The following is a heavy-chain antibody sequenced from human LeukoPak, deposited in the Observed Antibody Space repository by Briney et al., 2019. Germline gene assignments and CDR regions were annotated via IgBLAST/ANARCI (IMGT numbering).Heavy chain of an antibody. CDR2: ISHDGGTT. CDR1: GFTFSTYA. J-gene: IGHJ4*02. V-gene: IGHV3-64*04. D-gene: IGHD2-2*02. CDR3: ARDHNGPYTFDY. Sequence: GGSLRLSCSASGFTFSTYAMHWVRQAPGRGLEYISAISHDGGTTYYADSVKGRFTISRDNAKNSLSLQMNSLKVEDTAVYYCARDHNGPYTFDYWGQGTLVTVSS.